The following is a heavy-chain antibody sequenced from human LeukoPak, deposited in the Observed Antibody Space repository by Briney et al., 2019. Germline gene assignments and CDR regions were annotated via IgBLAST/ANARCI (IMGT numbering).Heavy chain of an antibody. CDR2: IYTSGST. J-gene: IGHJ4*02. V-gene: IGHV4-61*02. CDR1: GGSISSGSYY. D-gene: IGHD4-17*01. Sequence: SETLSLTCTVSGGSISSGSYYWSWIRQPAGKGLEWIGRIYTSGSTNYNPSLKSRVTISVDTSKNQFSLKLSSVTAADTAVYYCARDLIDGDYFYFDYWGQGTLVTVSS. CDR3: ARDLIDGDYFYFDY.